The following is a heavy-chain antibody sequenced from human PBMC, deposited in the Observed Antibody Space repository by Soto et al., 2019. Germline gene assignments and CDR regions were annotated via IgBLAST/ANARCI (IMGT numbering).Heavy chain of an antibody. Sequence: EVQLVESGGGLVKPGGSLRLSCVDSGFTLSSYSMNWVRQAPGKGLEWVSSISVYSSHIFYADSVRGRFTISRDNAKNSLYLQTNSRRAGDTAMYYCVRGGRGYTKDDVFDVWGQGTRVTVSS. CDR1: GFTLSSYS. CDR2: ISVYSSHI. D-gene: IGHD2-2*02. J-gene: IGHJ3*01. V-gene: IGHV3-21*01. CDR3: VRGGRGYTKDDVFDV.